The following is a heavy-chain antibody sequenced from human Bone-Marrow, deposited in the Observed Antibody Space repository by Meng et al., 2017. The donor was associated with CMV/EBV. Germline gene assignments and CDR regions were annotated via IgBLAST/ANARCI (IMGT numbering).Heavy chain of an antibody. CDR3: ARLESLRSVRDRGFDP. CDR2: IYYSGST. Sequence: GSLRLSCTVSGGSISSSSYYWGWIRQPPGKGLEWIGSIYYSGSTYYNPSLKSRVTISIDTSKNQFSLRLTSVTAADTAVYYCARLESLRSVRDRGFDPWGQGTLVTVSS. D-gene: IGHD1-14*01. V-gene: IGHV4-39*07. CDR1: GGSISSSSYY. J-gene: IGHJ5*02.